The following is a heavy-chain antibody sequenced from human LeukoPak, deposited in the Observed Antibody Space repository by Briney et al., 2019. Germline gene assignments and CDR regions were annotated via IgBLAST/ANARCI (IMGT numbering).Heavy chain of an antibody. CDR2: VYYSWST. CDR1: GGSISNTNDY. Sequence: SETLSLTCTVSGGSISNTNDYWGWIRQPPGKGLEWIGSVYYSWSTYYNPSLKSRVTIFVDTSKKQISLKLSSVTAADTAVYYCARQRSALALFYFDHWGQGTLVTVSS. CDR3: ARQRSALALFYFDH. J-gene: IGHJ4*02. D-gene: IGHD3-16*01. V-gene: IGHV4-39*01.